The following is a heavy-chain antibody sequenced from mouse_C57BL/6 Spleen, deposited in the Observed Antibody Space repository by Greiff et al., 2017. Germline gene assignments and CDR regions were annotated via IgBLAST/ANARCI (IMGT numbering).Heavy chain of an antibody. V-gene: IGHV1-19*01. D-gene: IGHD1-1*01. Sequence: EVQLQQSGPVLVKPGASVKMSCKASGYTFTDYYMNWVKQSHGKSLEWIGVINPYNGGTSYNQKFKGKATLTVDKSSSTAYMELNSLTSEDSAVYYCAGFYGSSHYAMDYWGQGTSVTVSS. CDR2: INPYNGGT. CDR3: AGFYGSSHYAMDY. J-gene: IGHJ4*01. CDR1: GYTFTDYY.